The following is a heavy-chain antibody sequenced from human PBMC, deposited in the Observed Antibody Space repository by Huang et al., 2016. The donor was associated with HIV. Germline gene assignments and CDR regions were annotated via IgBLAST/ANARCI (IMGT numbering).Heavy chain of an antibody. Sequence: QVQLQQWGAGLLKPSETLSLTCAVYGGSVSGHYWRWIRQPPGKGLDWIAEINDNGYTNYNPSRKSGVTIAVHTSRNQFSLKLNSVTAADAAVYYCARASWYEPRSWYFGLWGRGTLVTVSS. CDR2: INDNGYT. D-gene: IGHD6-13*01. CDR1: GGSVSGHY. J-gene: IGHJ2*01. CDR3: ARASWYEPRSWYFGL. V-gene: IGHV4-34*01.